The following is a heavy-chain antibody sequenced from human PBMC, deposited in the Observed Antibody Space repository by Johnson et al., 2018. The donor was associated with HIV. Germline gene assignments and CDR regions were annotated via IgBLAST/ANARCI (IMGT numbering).Heavy chain of an antibody. D-gene: IGHD3-22*01. Sequence: QVQLVESGGGVVQPGRSLRLSCAASGFTFSSYAMHWVRQAPGKGLEWVAVISHDGRNQKYADSVKGRFTISRDNSKKTLFLQMNSLRPEDTALYYCASPQSGVEPDYYDSSGYFRNDALDFWGQGTMVTVSS. CDR2: ISHDGRNQ. J-gene: IGHJ3*01. V-gene: IGHV3-30*14. CDR3: ASPQSGVEPDYYDSSGYFRNDALDF. CDR1: GFTFSSYA.